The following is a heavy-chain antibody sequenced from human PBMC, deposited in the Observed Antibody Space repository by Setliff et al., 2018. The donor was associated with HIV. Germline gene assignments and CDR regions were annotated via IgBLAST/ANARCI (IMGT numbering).Heavy chain of an antibody. CDR1: GGIFSRFA. Sequence: SVKVSCKASGGIFSRFAFSWVRQAPGQGLDWMGGIIPVFGTTNYAQKFQGRVTITADESTSTAYMELSSLRSEDTAVYYCARQTGDWFDPWGQGTLVTVSS. V-gene: IGHV1-69*13. J-gene: IGHJ5*02. CDR2: IIPVFGTT. D-gene: IGHD3-10*01. CDR3: ARQTGDWFDP.